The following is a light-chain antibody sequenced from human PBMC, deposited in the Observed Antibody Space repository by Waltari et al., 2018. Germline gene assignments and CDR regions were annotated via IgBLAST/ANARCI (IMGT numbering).Light chain of an antibody. Sequence: QSALTQPASVAGAPGQSLTISCTGTSSAVGKYNLVSWYQQHPGKVPKVMIYAVTKRPSGFSNRFSGSKSGNTASLTISGLQAEDEADYYCCSYAGSGIVIFGGGTKLTVL. V-gene: IGLV2-23*02. CDR2: AVT. CDR3: CSYAGSGIVI. CDR1: SSAVGKYNL. J-gene: IGLJ2*01.